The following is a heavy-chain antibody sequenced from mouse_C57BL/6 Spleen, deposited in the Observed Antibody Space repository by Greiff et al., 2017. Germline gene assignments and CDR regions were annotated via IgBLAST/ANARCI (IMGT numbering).Heavy chain of an antibody. J-gene: IGHJ3*01. V-gene: IGHV1-80*01. CDR3: ARLGAQATAY. D-gene: IGHD3-2*02. Sequence: QVQLKESGAELVKPGASVKISCKASGYAFSSYWMNWVKQRPGKGLEWIGQIYPGDGDTNYNGKFKGKATLTADKSSSTAYMQLSSLTSEDSAVYFCARLGAQATAYWGQGTLVTVSA. CDR1: GYAFSSYW. CDR2: IYPGDGDT.